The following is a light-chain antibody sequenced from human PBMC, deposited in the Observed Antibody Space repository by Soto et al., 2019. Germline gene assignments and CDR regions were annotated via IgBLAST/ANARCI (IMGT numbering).Light chain of an antibody. CDR2: RNN. J-gene: IGLJ2*01. V-gene: IGLV1-47*01. CDR1: SSNIGSNY. Sequence: QSVLTQPPSASGTPGQRVTISCSGSSSNIGSNYVYWYQQLPGTAPKLLIYRNNQGPSGVPDRFSGSKSGTSASLAISGLRSEDEADYYCAAWDDSLSGPNVVFGGGTKLTVL. CDR3: AAWDDSLSGPNVV.